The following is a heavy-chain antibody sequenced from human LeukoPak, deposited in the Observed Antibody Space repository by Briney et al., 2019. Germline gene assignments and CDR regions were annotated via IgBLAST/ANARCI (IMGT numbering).Heavy chain of an antibody. CDR1: GFTFSDFG. Sequence: PGGSLRLSCAASGFTFSDFGMSWVRQAPGKGLEGVSSISSSSSYTYYADAVKGRFTISRDNAKNSLYLQMNSLRAEDTAVYYCARDGGSGWYGTYFDYWGQGTLVTVSS. J-gene: IGHJ4*02. V-gene: IGHV3-21*01. CDR3: ARDGGSGWYGTYFDY. D-gene: IGHD6-19*01. CDR2: ISSSSSYT.